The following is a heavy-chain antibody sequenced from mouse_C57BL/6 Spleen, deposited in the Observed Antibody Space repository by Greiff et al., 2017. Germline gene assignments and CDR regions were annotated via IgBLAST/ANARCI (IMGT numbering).Heavy chain of an antibody. CDR3: APLTTVVATDFDY. J-gene: IGHJ2*01. Sequence: QVQLQQSGAELARPGASVTLSCKASGYTFTSYGISWVKQRTGQGLEWIGESYPRSGNTYYNEKFKGKATLTADKSSSTAYMELRSLTSEDSAVYFCAPLTTVVATDFDYWGQGTTLTVSS. CDR1: GYTFTSYG. D-gene: IGHD1-1*01. V-gene: IGHV1-81*01. CDR2: SYPRSGNT.